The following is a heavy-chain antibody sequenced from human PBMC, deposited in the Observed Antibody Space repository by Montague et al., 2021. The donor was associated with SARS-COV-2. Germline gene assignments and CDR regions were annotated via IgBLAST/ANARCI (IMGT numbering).Heavy chain of an antibody. CDR1: GGSFSGYY. CDR3: TREGYQVLWSDYYYYGMDV. J-gene: IGHJ6*02. CDR2: INHSGST. D-gene: IGHD2-2*01. V-gene: IGHV4-34*01. Sequence: SXTLSLTCAVYGGSFSGYYWSWIRQPPGKGLEWIGEINHSGSTNYNPSPKSQVTISVDTSKNQFSLKLSSVTAADTAVYYCTREGYQVLWSDYYYYGMDVWGQGTTVTVSS.